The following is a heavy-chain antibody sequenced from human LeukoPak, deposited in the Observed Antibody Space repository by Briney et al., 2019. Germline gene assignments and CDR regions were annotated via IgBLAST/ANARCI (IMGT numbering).Heavy chain of an antibody. J-gene: IGHJ4*02. CDR3: TINWGYFDH. CDR1: GFTFSSYW. D-gene: IGHD7-27*01. Sequence: GGSLRLSCAASGFTFSSYWMSWVRQAPGKGLEWVGRIKSKTDGGTTDYAAPVKGRFTISRDDSKNTLYLQMNSLKTEGTAVYYCTINWGYFDHWGQGTLVTVSS. V-gene: IGHV3-15*01. CDR2: IKSKTDGGTT.